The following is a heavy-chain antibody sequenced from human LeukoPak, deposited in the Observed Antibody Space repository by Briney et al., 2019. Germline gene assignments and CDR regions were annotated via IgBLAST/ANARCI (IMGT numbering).Heavy chain of an antibody. CDR1: GVSISSHY. D-gene: IGHD5-18*01. CDR2: MFDSENT. J-gene: IGHJ4*02. CDR3: ATIKRGYIYGYFDF. V-gene: IGHV4-59*11. Sequence: SETLSLTCTVSGVSISSHYWSWIRQPPGKGLEWIGYMFDSENTKDNPSLKSRITLSADTSKNQFSLRLSSVTAADTAVYYCATIKRGYIYGYFDFWGQEILVTVSS.